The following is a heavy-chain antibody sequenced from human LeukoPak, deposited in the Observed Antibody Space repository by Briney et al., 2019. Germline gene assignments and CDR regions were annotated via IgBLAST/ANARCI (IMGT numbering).Heavy chain of an antibody. V-gene: IGHV5-51*01. CDR3: ARRGQYTSSWYRYHYFDW. D-gene: IGHD6-13*01. Sequence: KDGESLKISCKGAGSTFTTYWIDWGRGLPGKGLEWMGSIYPGDSDTRYSPTFQGQVTMSVDKSIDTAYLQWSSLKASDTATYYCARRGQYTSSWYRYHYFDWGGQGALVTVSA. CDR1: GSTFTTYW. CDR2: IYPGDSDT. J-gene: IGHJ4*02.